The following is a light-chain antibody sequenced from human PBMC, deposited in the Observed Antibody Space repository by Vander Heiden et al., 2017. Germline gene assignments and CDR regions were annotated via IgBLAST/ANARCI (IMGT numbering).Light chain of an antibody. J-gene: IGKJ3*01. CDR3: QQYYSYLLT. Sequence: DIQMTQSPSTLSASVGDRVTITCRASQSISSWLAWYQQKPGKAPKLLIYKASSLESGVPSRFSGSGSGTEFTLTISSLQPDDSATYYCQQYYSYLLTFGHGTKVDIK. CDR1: QSISSW. V-gene: IGKV1-5*03. CDR2: KAS.